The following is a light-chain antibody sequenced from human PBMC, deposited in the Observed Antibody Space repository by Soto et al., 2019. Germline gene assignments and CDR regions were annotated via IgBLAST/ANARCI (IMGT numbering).Light chain of an antibody. V-gene: IGLV2-11*01. CDR2: DVT. CDR1: SSDVGGYNY. CDR3: CSFAGSYSYV. Sequence: QSVLTQPRSVSGSPGQSVTTSCTGTSSDVGGYNYVSWYQQHPGKAPKLMIYDVTERPSGVPDRFSGSKSGNTASLTISGLQAEDEADYSCCSFAGSYSYVFGTGTKVTV. J-gene: IGLJ1*01.